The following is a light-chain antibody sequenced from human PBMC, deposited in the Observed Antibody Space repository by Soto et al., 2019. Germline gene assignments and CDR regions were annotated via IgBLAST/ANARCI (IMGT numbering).Light chain of an antibody. Sequence: DIPMTQSPSTLSGSVGDRVTITCRASQTISSWLAWYQQKPGKAPKRLIYKASTVKSGVPSRFGGSGSGTEITLTISSLQPDDFANYYCQHYNSYSEAFGQGTKVDIK. CDR2: KAS. CDR3: QHYNSYSEA. CDR1: QTISSW. V-gene: IGKV1-5*03. J-gene: IGKJ1*01.